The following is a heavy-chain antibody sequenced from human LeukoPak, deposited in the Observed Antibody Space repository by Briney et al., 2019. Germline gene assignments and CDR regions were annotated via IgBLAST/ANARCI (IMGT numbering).Heavy chain of an antibody. CDR3: ARAVKYRSGPLTDLLPYYFDY. V-gene: IGHV1-3*03. CDR1: GYTFTNYA. Sequence: ASVKVSCKASGYTFTNYAMHWVRQAPGQRLEWMGWINTGDGNTKYSQEFQGRVTITRDTSANTAYMELSSLRSEDMAVYYCARAVKYRSGPLTDLLPYYFDYWGQGTLVTVSS. CDR2: INTGDGNT. D-gene: IGHD6-19*01. J-gene: IGHJ4*02.